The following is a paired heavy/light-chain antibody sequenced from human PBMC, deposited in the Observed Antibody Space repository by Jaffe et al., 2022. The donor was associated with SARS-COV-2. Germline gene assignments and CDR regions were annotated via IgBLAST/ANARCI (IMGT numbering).Heavy chain of an antibody. Sequence: QVQLQESGPGLVKPSQTLSLTCTVSGDSISSGGFYWSWIRQPAGKRLEWIGRISTSGNTNYNPYLNSRLSMSVDTSKNQFSLRLDSVTAADTAVYYCARDRLWLVDLWGQGALITVSS. J-gene: IGHJ5*02. CDR3: ARDRLWLVDL. CDR1: GDSISSGGFY. CDR2: ISTSGNT. D-gene: IGHD6-19*01. V-gene: IGHV4-61*02.
Light chain of an antibody. CDR1: QSVLNSSNNKNY. CDR3: HQYHFSPLT. Sequence: DIVMTQSPDSLAVSLGERATINCKSSQSVLNSSNNKNYLAWYQQKPGQPPKLLIYWASTRESGVPDRFSGSGSGTDFTLTISSLQAEDVAVYYCHQYHFSPLTFGGGTKVEIK. CDR2: WAS. J-gene: IGKJ4*01. V-gene: IGKV4-1*01.